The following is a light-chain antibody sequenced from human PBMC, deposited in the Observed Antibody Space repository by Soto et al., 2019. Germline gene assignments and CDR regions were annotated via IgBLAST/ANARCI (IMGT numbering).Light chain of an antibody. J-gene: IGLJ3*02. CDR2: DVS. Sequence: QSALTQPASVSGSPGQSITISCTGTSSDVGGYNYVSWYQQHPGKAPKLMIYDVSNRPSGVSNRFSGSKSGNTASLTISGLQAEDEAVYYCSSYTSSSTRGFGGGTKLTVL. CDR3: SSYTSSSTRG. CDR1: SSDVGGYNY. V-gene: IGLV2-14*01.